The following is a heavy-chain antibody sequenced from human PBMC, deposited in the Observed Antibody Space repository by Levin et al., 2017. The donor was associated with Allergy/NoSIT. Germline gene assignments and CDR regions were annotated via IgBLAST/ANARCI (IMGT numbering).Heavy chain of an antibody. V-gene: IGHV4-31*03. CDR1: GGSISSGGYY. Sequence: SQTLSLTCKVSGGSISSGGYYWNWIRQHPGKGLEWIGSVYYSGNTHYNPSLNSRLSISIDTPENQFSLKLISVTAADTATYYCTRGRGSGKCSSTSCNRAKKYYNYYGMDVWGQGTTVTVSS. J-gene: IGHJ6*02. CDR3: TRGRGSGKCSSTSCNRAKKYYNYYGMDV. CDR2: VYYSGNT. D-gene: IGHD2-2*01.